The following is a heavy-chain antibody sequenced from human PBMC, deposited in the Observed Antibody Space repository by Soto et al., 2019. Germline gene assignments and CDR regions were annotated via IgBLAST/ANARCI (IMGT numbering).Heavy chain of an antibody. CDR3: ARGPYGVNAFDI. CDR1: GGSISSGGYY. J-gene: IGHJ3*02. D-gene: IGHD4-17*01. Sequence: SETLSLTCTVSGGSISSGGYYWSWIRQHPGKGLEWIGYIYYSGSTYYNPSLKSRVTISVDTSKNQFSLKLSSVTAADTAVYYCARGPYGVNAFDIWGQGTMVTVSS. V-gene: IGHV4-31*03. CDR2: IYYSGST.